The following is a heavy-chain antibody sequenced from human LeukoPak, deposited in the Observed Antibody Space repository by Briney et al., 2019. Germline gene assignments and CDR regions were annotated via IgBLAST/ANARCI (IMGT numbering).Heavy chain of an antibody. V-gene: IGHV3-7*01. Sequence: GGSLRLSCAASGFTFSSYWMSWVRQAPGKGLEWVANIKQDGSEKYYVDSVKGRFTISRDNAKNSLYLQVNSLRAEDTAVYYCARVPAPSYGDYALVWYFDLWGRGTLVTVSS. CDR3: ARVPAPSYGDYALVWYFDL. J-gene: IGHJ2*01. CDR1: GFTFSSYW. D-gene: IGHD4-17*01. CDR2: IKQDGSEK.